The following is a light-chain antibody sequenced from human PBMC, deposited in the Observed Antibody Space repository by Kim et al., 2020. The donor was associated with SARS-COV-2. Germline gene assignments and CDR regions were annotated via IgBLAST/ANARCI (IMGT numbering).Light chain of an antibody. CDR3: QQYYSYSIT. CDR1: QNINDW. J-gene: IGKJ4*01. Sequence: DIQMTQSPSTLSASIGDRVTITCRADQNINDWLAWYQQKPGKAPKLLIHKASNLESGVPSRFSGSGSGTQFTLTISSLQPDDFATYYCQQYYSYSITFGGGTKLEI. V-gene: IGKV1-5*03. CDR2: KAS.